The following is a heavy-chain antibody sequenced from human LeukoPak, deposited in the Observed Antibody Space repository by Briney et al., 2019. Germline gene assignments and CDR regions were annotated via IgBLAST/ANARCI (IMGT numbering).Heavy chain of an antibody. Sequence: ASVKVSCKASGYTFTGYYMHWVRQAPGQGLEWMGRINPNSGGTNYAQKFQGRVTMTRDTSISTAYMELSRLRSDDTAGYYCARQVRGVTLFDYWGQGTLVTVSS. V-gene: IGHV1-2*06. CDR3: ARQVRGVTLFDY. CDR2: INPNSGGT. J-gene: IGHJ4*02. CDR1: GYTFTGYY. D-gene: IGHD3-10*01.